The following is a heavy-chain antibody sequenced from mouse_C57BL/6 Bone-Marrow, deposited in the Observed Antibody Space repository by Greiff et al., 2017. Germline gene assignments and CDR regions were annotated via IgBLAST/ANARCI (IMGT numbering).Heavy chain of an antibody. V-gene: IGHV1-50*01. CDR3: ASPGAWFAY. J-gene: IGHJ3*01. CDR2: IDPSDSYT. Sequence: VQLQQPGAELVKPGASVKLSCKASGYTFTSYWMQWVKQRPGQGLEWIGEIDPSDSYTNYNQKFKGKATLTVDTSSSTAYMQLSSLTSEDSADYYCASPGAWFAYGGQGTLVTVSA. D-gene: IGHD4-1*01. CDR1: GYTFTSYW.